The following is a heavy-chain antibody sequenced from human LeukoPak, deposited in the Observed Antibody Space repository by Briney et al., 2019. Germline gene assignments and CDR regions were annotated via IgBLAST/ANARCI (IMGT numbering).Heavy chain of an antibody. CDR1: GYTFTGYY. D-gene: IGHD6-6*01. V-gene: IGHV1-2*02. CDR2: INPNSGGT. J-gene: IGHJ4*02. CDR3: ARDYYSSSSASVLRY. Sequence: ASVKVSCKASGYTFTGYYMHWVRQAPGQGLEWMGWINPNSGGTNYAQKFQGRVTVTRDTSISTAYMELSRLRSDDTAVYYCARDYYSSSSASVLRYWGQGTLVTVSS.